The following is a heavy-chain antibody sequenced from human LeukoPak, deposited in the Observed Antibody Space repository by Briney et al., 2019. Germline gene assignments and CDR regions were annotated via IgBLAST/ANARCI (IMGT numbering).Heavy chain of an antibody. J-gene: IGHJ5*02. D-gene: IGHD6-13*01. CDR3: ARGPGSSSWYWAWGINWFDP. Sequence: GGSLRLSCAASGFTFSRCEMNWVRKAPAKGLEWVSYISSSCSTIYYADPVKGRFTISRDNAKNSLYLQMNSPRAEDPAVYYCARGPGSSSWYWAWGINWFDPWGQGTLVTVSP. CDR2: ISSSCSTI. CDR1: GFTFSRCE. V-gene: IGHV3-48*03.